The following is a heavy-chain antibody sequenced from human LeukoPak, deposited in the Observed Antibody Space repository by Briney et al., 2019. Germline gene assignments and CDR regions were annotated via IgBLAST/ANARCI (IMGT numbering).Heavy chain of an antibody. D-gene: IGHD3-22*01. J-gene: IGHJ4*02. CDR3: ARGPHTFGTAYGGSGSYN. CDR2: INHSGST. V-gene: IGHV4-34*01. Sequence: SETLSLTCSVYGGSFCGYQCSLIRQPPGKGLEWIGEINHSGSTNYNPSLKSRVTISVDTSKNQFSLKLSSVTAADTAVYYCARGPHTFGTAYGGSGSYNWGQGTLVTVSS. CDR1: GGSFCGYQ.